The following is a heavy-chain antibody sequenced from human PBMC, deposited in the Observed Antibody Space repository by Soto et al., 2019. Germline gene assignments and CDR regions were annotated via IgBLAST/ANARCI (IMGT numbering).Heavy chain of an antibody. CDR1: GFTFSTHA. J-gene: IGHJ4*02. CDR3: ARDAPNADYDY. CDR2: IHGTRSII. D-gene: IGHD3-16*01. Sequence: EVQLVESGGGLVQPGGSLRLSCAVSGFTFSTHAMNWVRQAPGKGLEWVAYIHGTRSIIYYADSVKGRFTISRDNAKNSLFLQMDSLIYEDTAVYYCARDAPNADYDYWGQGTLVTVSS. V-gene: IGHV3-48*02.